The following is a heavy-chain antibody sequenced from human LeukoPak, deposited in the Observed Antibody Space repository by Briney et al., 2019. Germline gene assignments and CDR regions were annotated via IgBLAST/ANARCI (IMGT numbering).Heavy chain of an antibody. CDR2: ISDSGNKA. D-gene: IGHD3-9*01. Sequence: PGGSLRLSCAASGFTFSSYAMTWVRQPPGKGLDWVSGISDSGNKAYYANSVKGRFTISRDNSKNTLYLQMNSLRAEDTGVYYCAKTPDYDILTGTTFDYWGQGTLVTVSS. J-gene: IGHJ4*02. CDR3: AKTPDYDILTGTTFDY. V-gene: IGHV3-23*01. CDR1: GFTFSSYA.